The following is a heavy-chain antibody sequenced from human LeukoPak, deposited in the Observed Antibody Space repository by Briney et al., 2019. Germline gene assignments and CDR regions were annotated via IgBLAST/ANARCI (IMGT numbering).Heavy chain of an antibody. V-gene: IGHV4-38-2*02. CDR2: IYHSGST. CDR1: GYSISSGYY. CDR3: ARVRCSSTSCYRAYFDY. J-gene: IGHJ4*02. Sequence: SETLSLTCTVSGYSISSGYYWGWIRQPPGKGLEWIGCIYHSGSTYYNPSLKSRVTISVDTSKNQFSLKLSSVTAADTAVYYCARVRCSSTSCYRAYFDYWGQGTLVTVSS. D-gene: IGHD2-2*01.